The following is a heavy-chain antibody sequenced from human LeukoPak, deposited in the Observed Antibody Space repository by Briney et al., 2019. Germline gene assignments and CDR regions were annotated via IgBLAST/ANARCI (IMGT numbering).Heavy chain of an antibody. D-gene: IGHD3-22*01. Sequence: SETLSLTCTVSSGSISRTSSYWGWIRQPPGKGLEWIADIYSTGNTYYNPSLRSRVTISVDTSKNQFSLKLRSVTAADTAVYYCASYDSSAYDAFHIWGQGTMVIVSS. CDR1: SGSISRTSSY. V-gene: IGHV4-39*07. CDR3: ASYDSSAYDAFHI. CDR2: IYSTGNT. J-gene: IGHJ3*02.